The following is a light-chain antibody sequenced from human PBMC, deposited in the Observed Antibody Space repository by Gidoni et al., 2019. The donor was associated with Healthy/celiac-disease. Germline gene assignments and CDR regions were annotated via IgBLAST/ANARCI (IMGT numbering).Light chain of an antibody. CDR2: AAS. Sequence: ASTGDRVTITCRASPGISSYLAWYQQKPGKAPKLLIYAASTLQSGVPSRFSGSGSGTDFTLTISCLQSEDFATYYCQQYYSYLLTFGGGTKVEIK. V-gene: IGKV1-8*01. J-gene: IGKJ4*01. CDR1: PGISSY. CDR3: QQYYSYLLT.